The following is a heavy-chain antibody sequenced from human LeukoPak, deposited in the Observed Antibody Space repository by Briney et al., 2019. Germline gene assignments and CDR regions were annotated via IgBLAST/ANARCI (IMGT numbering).Heavy chain of an antibody. Sequence: PSETLSLTCAVYGGSFSGYYWSWIRQPPGKGLEWIGEINHSGSTNYNPSLKSRVTISVDTSKNQFSLKLSSVTAADTAVYYCARGVYDSSGYLYYFDYWGQGTLVTVSS. CDR1: GGSFSGYY. CDR3: ARGVYDSSGYLYYFDY. V-gene: IGHV4-34*01. D-gene: IGHD3-22*01. CDR2: INHSGST. J-gene: IGHJ4*02.